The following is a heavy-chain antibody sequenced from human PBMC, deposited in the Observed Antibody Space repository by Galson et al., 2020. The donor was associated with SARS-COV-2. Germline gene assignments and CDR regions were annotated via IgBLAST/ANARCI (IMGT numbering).Heavy chain of an antibody. CDR3: ARDYYYDSSGSLGGDAFDI. J-gene: IGHJ3*02. Sequence: SQTLSLTCAISGDSVSSNSAAWNWIRQSPSRGLEWLGRTYYRSKWYNDYAVSVKSRITINPDTSKNQFSLQLNSVTPEDTAVYYCARDYYYDSSGSLGGDAFDIWGQGTMVTVSS. V-gene: IGHV6-1*01. CDR2: TYYRSKWYN. CDR1: GDSVSSNSAA. D-gene: IGHD3-22*01.